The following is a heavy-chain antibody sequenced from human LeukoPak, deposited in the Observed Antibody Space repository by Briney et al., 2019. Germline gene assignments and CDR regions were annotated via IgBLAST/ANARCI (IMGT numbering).Heavy chain of an antibody. D-gene: IGHD4-17*01. J-gene: IGHJ4*02. CDR2: INPNSGGT. V-gene: IGHV1-2*04. CDR3: AIFGDYDYFDY. CDR1: GYIFTNYY. Sequence: GASVKVSCKASGYIFTNYYIHWVRQAPGQGLEWMGWINPNSGGTNYVQKFQDWVTMTRDTSINTAYMELNRLRSDDTAVYYCAIFGDYDYFDYWGQGTLVTVSS.